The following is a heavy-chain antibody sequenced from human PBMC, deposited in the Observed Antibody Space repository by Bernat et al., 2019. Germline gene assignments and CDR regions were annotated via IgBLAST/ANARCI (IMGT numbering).Heavy chain of an antibody. Sequence: QVQLVQSGAEVKKPGASVKVSCKTSGYNFTTYGISWVRQAPGQGLQWVGWISANSGYTTYAQKFQGRVTMTTDTPTTTAYMELRGLRSDDTAVYYCARVTSIFGVVSSYYYYMDVWGEGTTVTVSS. V-gene: IGHV1-18*01. D-gene: IGHD3-3*01. CDR1: GYNFTTYG. CDR3: ARVTSIFGVVSSYYYYMDV. CDR2: ISANSGYT. J-gene: IGHJ6*03.